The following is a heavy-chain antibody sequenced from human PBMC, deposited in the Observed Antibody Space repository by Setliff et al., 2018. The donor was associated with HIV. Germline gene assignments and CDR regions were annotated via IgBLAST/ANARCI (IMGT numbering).Heavy chain of an antibody. CDR2: IYYSGST. D-gene: IGHD3-16*01. J-gene: IGHJ4*02. V-gene: IGHV4-39*01. CDR3: VNPSGAMGDFDS. Sequence: SETLSLTCDVPNASISTVSYYWGWLRQPPGKGLEWIGTIYYSGSTDYNPSLKSRVTISIDTSKNQFSLQLTSVTAADTAVYYCVNPSGAMGDFDSWGQGQGSPSPQ. CDR1: NASISTVSYY.